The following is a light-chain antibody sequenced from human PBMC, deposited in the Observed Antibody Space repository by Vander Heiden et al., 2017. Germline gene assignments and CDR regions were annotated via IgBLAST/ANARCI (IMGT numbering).Light chain of an antibody. CDR3: SSYTSSSTVV. Sequence: QSALTQPASVSGSPGQSITISCTGTGSDVGGYNYVSWYQPHPGKAPKLRIYDVNNRPSGVSNRFSGSKSGNTASLTISGLQAEDEADYYCSSYTSSSTVVFGGGTKLTVL. CDR1: GSDVGGYNY. V-gene: IGLV2-14*01. J-gene: IGLJ2*01. CDR2: DVN.